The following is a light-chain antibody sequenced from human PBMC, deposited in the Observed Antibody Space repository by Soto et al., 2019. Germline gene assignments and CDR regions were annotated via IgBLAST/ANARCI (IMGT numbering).Light chain of an antibody. J-gene: IGKJ4*01. CDR1: QSVSSY. V-gene: IGKV3-11*01. Sequence: EIVLTQSPATLSLSPGDRATLSCRASQSVSSYLVWYQQKPGQVPRHLIYGASNRATGIPARFSGSGSGTDFTLAISSLEPEDFAVYYCQRRSNWPLTFGGGTKVEIK. CDR3: QRRSNWPLT. CDR2: GAS.